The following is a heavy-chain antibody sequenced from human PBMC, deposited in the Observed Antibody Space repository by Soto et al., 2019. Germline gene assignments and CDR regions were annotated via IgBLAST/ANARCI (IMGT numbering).Heavy chain of an antibody. CDR1: GCTFSSYA. Sequence: TGGSQRLYCTASGCTFSSYAMSWVRHAPGKGLEWVSVISGSGGSTYYADSVKGRFTISRDNSKNTLYLQMNSLRAEDTAVYYCAKTPQRITMIVVVTSFDYWGQGTLVTVSS. D-gene: IGHD3-22*01. J-gene: IGHJ4*02. V-gene: IGHV3-23*01. CDR3: AKTPQRITMIVVVTSFDY. CDR2: ISGSGGST.